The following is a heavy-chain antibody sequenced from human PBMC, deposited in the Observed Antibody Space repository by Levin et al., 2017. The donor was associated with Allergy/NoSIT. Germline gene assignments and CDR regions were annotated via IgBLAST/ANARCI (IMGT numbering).Heavy chain of an antibody. CDR3: AKGRYSKFVGGTFAP. Sequence: GGSLRLSCEASGFSFANYAMSWVRQAPGKGLEWVSGISGNDGSTYYADLVRGRFTISRDNSKKTLYLQMNNLRAEDTAVYSCAKGRYSKFVGGTFAPWGQGTLVAVSS. D-gene: IGHD4-11*01. V-gene: IGHV3-23*01. CDR2: ISGNDGST. J-gene: IGHJ5*02. CDR1: GFSFANYA.